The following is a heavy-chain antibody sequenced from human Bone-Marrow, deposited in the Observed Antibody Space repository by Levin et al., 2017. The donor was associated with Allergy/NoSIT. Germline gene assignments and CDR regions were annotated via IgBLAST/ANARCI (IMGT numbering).Heavy chain of an antibody. CDR3: ARVALPRYCTSTSCSDSGYYFDY. CDR2: IGTAADS. Sequence: GESLKISCAASGFTFSSYDMHWVRQATGRGLEWVSAIGTAADSYYSGSVKGRFTVSRDNDKNSFYLQMNSLRAGDTAVYYCARVALPRYCTSTSCSDSGYYFDYWGQGTLVTVSS. V-gene: IGHV3-13*04. D-gene: IGHD2-2*01. J-gene: IGHJ4*02. CDR1: GFTFSSYD.